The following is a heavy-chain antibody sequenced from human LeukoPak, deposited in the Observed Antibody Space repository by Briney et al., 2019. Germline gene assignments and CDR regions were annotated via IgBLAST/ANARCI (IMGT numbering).Heavy chain of an antibody. CDR1: GYTFTSYY. CDR3: ARTPRGYNFDY. D-gene: IGHD5-18*01. J-gene: IGHJ4*02. V-gene: IGHV1-46*01. Sequence: ASVKVSCKASGYTFTSYYMHWVRQAPGQGLEWMGIINPSGGSTSYAQKFQGRVTITRNTSISTAYMELSSLRSEDTAVYYCARTPRGYNFDYWGQGTLVTVSS. CDR2: INPSGGST.